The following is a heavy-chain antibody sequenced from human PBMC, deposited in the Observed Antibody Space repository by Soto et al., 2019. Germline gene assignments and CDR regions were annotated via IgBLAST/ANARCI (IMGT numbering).Heavy chain of an antibody. CDR3: ARDLHAANY. D-gene: IGHD2-15*01. CDR1: GYTFPRSY. V-gene: IGHV1-46*01. J-gene: IGHJ4*02. Sequence: QVQLVQSGAEVKKPGASVKLSCKASGYTFPRSYVHWVRQTPAQGLEWVAIINHNGSSTNYPQEFQGRVTGTRDTSTRTVFMEPSSPHSDETAVYYCARDLHAANYWGQGTLVTVSS. CDR2: INHNGSST.